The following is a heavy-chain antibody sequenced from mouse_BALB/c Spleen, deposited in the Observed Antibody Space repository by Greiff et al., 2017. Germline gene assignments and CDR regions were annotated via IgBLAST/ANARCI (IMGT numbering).Heavy chain of an antibody. CDR3: ARSRVYGSTYYYAMDY. V-gene: IGHV5-17*02. J-gene: IGHJ4*01. CDR2: ISSGSSTI. Sequence: EVKLVESGGGLVQPGGSRKLSCAASGFTFSSFGMHWVRQAPEKGLEWVAYISSGSSTIYYADTVKGRFTISRDNPKNTLFLKMTSLRSEDTAMYYSARSRVYGSTYYYAMDYWGQGTSVTVSS. D-gene: IGHD1-1*01. CDR1: GFTFSSFG.